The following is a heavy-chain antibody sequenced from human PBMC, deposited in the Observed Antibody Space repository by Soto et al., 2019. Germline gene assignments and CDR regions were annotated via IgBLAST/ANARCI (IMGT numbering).Heavy chain of an antibody. Sequence: QVQLVQSGAEVKKPGASVKVSCKASGYTFTSYDITWVRQAPGQGLEWMGWISPYNGRTMYAQSLQGRVTMTTDTSTSTVNMYLNSPTSDDTGVYYCARKAEYLGLGSYLHVQYWGQGSLVTVSS. CDR3: ARKAEYLGLGSYLHVQY. J-gene: IGHJ1*01. V-gene: IGHV1-18*01. CDR1: GYTFTSYD. D-gene: IGHD3-10*01. CDR2: ISPYNGRT.